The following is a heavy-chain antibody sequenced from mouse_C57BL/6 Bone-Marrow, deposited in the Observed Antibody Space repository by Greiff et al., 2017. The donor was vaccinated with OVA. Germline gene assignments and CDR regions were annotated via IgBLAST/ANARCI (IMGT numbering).Heavy chain of an antibody. D-gene: IGHD1-1*01. CDR1: GYTFTDYY. V-gene: IGHV1-19*01. Sequence: EVQLQQSGPVLVKPGASVKMSCKASGYTFTDYYMNWVKQSHGKSLEWIGVINPYNGGTSYNQKFKGKATLTVDKSSSTAYMELNSLTSEDSAVYYCARGRIYYYVDYWGQGTTLTVSS. J-gene: IGHJ2*01. CDR3: ARGRIYYYVDY. CDR2: INPYNGGT.